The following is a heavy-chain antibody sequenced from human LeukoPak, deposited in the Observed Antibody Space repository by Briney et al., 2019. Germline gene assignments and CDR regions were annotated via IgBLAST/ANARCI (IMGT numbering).Heavy chain of an antibody. CDR3: ARDPSSSWYSNNWFDP. CDR2: ISSSSSYI. CDR1: GFTFSSYS. D-gene: IGHD6-13*01. J-gene: IGHJ5*02. Sequence: KPGGSLRLSCAASGFTFSSYSMNWVRQAPGKGLEWVSSISSSSSYIYYADSVKGRFTISRDNAKNSLYLLMNSLRAEDTAVYYCARDPSSSWYSNNWFDPWGQGTLVTVSS. V-gene: IGHV3-21*01.